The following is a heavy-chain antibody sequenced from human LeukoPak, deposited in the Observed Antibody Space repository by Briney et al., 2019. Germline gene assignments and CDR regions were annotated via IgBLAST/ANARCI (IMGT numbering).Heavy chain of an antibody. CDR3: ARGSSYYGSGSYYNEPMDV. D-gene: IGHD3-10*01. CDR1: GFTFSSYA. V-gene: IGHV3-64*01. J-gene: IGHJ6*03. CDR2: ISSHGDST. Sequence: GGSLRLSCAASGFTFSSYAMHWVRQAPGKCLEYVSAISSHGDSTYYANSVKGKITISRDNSRNTLYLQMGSLSGEDMAVYYCARGSSYYGSGSYYNEPMDVWGKGTTVTISS.